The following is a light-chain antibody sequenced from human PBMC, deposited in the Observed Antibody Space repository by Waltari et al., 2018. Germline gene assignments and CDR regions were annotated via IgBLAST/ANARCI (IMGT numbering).Light chain of an antibody. J-gene: IGKJ4*01. V-gene: IGKV1-5*03. Sequence: DIQMTQSTSNLSPSVEDRVTISCRASQSISNWLAWYQQKPGKAPKFLIYKASTLESGVPSRFSGSGSGTEFTLTISSLQPDDFATYYCQQYNSIPSFGGGTKVEIK. CDR3: QQYNSIPS. CDR1: QSISNW. CDR2: KAS.